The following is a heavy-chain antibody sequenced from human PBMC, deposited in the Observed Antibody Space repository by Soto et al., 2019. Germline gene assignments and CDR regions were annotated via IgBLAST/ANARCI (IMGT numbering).Heavy chain of an antibody. CDR3: ARGGTAAREYFDY. Sequence: GGSLRLSCAASGFTFSSYWMSWVRQAPGKGLEWVANIKQDGSEKYYVDSVRGRFTISRDNAKNSLYLQMNSLRAEDTAVYYCARGGTAAREYFDYWGQGTLVTVSS. J-gene: IGHJ4*02. CDR1: GFTFSSYW. V-gene: IGHV3-7*01. CDR2: IKQDGSEK. D-gene: IGHD6-6*01.